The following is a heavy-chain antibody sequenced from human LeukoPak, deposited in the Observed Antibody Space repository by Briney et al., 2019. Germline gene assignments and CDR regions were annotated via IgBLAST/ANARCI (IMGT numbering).Heavy chain of an antibody. CDR3: AKDRDYCSSTGCYWDY. CDR2: ISGSGEST. Sequence: GGSLRLSCAASGFSVSSNLMSWVRQAPGKGLEWVSGISGSGESTYYADSVKGRFTVSRDNSKNTVYLQMNSLTAEDTAVYFCAKDRDYCSSTGCYWDYWGQGTLVTVSS. V-gene: IGHV3-23*01. D-gene: IGHD2-2*01. CDR1: GFSVSSNL. J-gene: IGHJ4*02.